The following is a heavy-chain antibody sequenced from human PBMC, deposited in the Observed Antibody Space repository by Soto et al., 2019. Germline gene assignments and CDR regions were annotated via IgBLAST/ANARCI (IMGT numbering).Heavy chain of an antibody. CDR1: GFTVSNNY. Sequence: GGSLRLSCAASGFTVSNNYMSWVRQAPGKGLEWVSIIYSGGSTYYADSVQGRFTISRDNSKNTLFLQMSSLRAEDTAVYYCAREGGGVYCSGGSCYGRYFDFWGQGTRVTAPQ. CDR3: AREGGGVYCSGGSCYGRYFDF. D-gene: IGHD2-15*01. CDR2: IYSGGST. J-gene: IGHJ4*02. V-gene: IGHV3-53*01.